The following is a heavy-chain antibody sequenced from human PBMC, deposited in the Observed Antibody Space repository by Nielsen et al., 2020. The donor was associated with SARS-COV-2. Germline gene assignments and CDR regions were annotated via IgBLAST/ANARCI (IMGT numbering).Heavy chain of an antibody. V-gene: IGHV4-39*07. Sequence: GSLRLSCTVSGGSISSSSYYWGWIRQPPGKGLEWIGSIYYSGSTYYNPSLKSRVTISVDTSKNQFSLKLSSVTAADTAVYYCARAHIAVAARREDYWGQGTLVTVSS. CDR1: GGSISSSSYY. J-gene: IGHJ4*02. CDR3: ARAHIAVAARREDY. D-gene: IGHD6-19*01. CDR2: IYYSGST.